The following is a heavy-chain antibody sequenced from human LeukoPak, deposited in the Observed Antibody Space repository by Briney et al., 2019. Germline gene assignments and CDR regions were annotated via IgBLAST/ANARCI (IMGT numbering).Heavy chain of an antibody. V-gene: IGHV4-59*01. Sequence: SETLSLTCTVSGGSISSYYWSWIRQPPGKGLEWIGYIYYSGSTNYNPSLKSRVTISVDTSKNQFSLKLSSVTAADTAVYYCARDQGHYGDYHFDYWGQGTLVTVSS. CDR2: IYYSGST. J-gene: IGHJ4*02. CDR3: ARDQGHYGDYHFDY. D-gene: IGHD4-17*01. CDR1: GGSISSYY.